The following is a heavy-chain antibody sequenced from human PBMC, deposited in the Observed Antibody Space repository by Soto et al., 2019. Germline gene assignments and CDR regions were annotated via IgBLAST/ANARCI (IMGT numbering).Heavy chain of an antibody. J-gene: IGHJ4*02. CDR2: INAGNGNT. CDR3: ARARVGATDY. CDR1: GYTFTSYA. D-gene: IGHD1-26*01. V-gene: IGHV1-3*01. Sequence: QVQLVQSGAEVKKPGASVKVSCKASGYTFTSYAMHWVRQAPGQRLEWMGWINAGNGNTKYSQKFQGRVTITRDTTGGKGQLELSSLRTEDPAVYFWARARVGATDYWGQGTLVTVSS.